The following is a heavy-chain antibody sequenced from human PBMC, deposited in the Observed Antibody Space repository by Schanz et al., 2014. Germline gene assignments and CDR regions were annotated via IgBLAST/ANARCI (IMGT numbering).Heavy chain of an antibody. Sequence: EVQLVESGGGLVQPGGSLRLSCAVSGFTVSDHYMDWVRQAPGKGLEWLGRVRNRRNNDIIEYGASVEGRFTISRDESKNSVYLQMNSMQTDDTAVYYCFSMHYGNSVYWGQGTLVTVSS. D-gene: IGHD1-7*01. CDR1: GFTVSDHY. CDR3: FSMHYGNSVY. CDR2: VRNRRNNDII. J-gene: IGHJ4*02. V-gene: IGHV3-72*01.